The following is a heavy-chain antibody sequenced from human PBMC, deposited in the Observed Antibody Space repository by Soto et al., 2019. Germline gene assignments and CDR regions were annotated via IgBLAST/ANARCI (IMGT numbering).Heavy chain of an antibody. CDR2: LSYDGSHN. CDR3: AKDRSTIFGVVTYYFDY. V-gene: IGHV3-30*18. J-gene: IGHJ4*02. Sequence: QVQLVESGGGVVQPGRSLRLSCAASGFTFSSYAMHWVRQTPDKGLEWVAFLSYDGSHNYYADSVKGRLTISRDNSKNTLYLQMNSLRVEDTAVYYCAKDRSTIFGVVTYYFDYWGQGTLVTVSS. CDR1: GFTFSSYA. D-gene: IGHD3-3*01.